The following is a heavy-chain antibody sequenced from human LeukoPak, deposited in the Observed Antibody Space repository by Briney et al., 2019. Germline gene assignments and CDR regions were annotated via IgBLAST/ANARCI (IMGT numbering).Heavy chain of an antibody. CDR1: GFTFSSYA. Sequence: GGSLRLSCAASGFTFSSYAMHWVRQAPGKGLEWVAVISYDGSNKYYADSVKGQFTISRDNSKNTLYLQMNSLRAEDTAVYYCARDQCSSTSCHPPYYYYYGMDVWGQGTTVTVSS. CDR2: ISYDGSNK. CDR3: ARDQCSSTSCHPPYYYYYGMDV. D-gene: IGHD2-2*01. V-gene: IGHV3-30-3*01. J-gene: IGHJ6*02.